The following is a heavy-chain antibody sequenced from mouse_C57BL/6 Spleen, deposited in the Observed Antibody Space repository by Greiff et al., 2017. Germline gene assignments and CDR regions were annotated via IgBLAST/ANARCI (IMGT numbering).Heavy chain of an antibody. D-gene: IGHD1-1*01. CDR2: ISSGSSTI. CDR3: ARDYGSPPYFDV. Sequence: EVQLVESGGGLVKPGGSLKLSCAASGFTFSDYGMHWVRQAPEKGLEWVAYISSGSSTIYYADTVKGRFTISRDNAKNTLFRQMTSLRSEDTAMYYCARDYGSPPYFDVWGTGTTVTVSS. V-gene: IGHV5-17*01. J-gene: IGHJ1*03. CDR1: GFTFSDYG.